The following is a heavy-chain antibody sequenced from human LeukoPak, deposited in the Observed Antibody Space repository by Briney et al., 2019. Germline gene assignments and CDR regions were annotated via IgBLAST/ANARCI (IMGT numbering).Heavy chain of an antibody. CDR3: ARGITVVYYFDL. J-gene: IGHJ2*01. CDR2: IHYTGAP. D-gene: IGHD1-20*01. Sequence: SETLSLTCAVHGGSFSGYYWSWFRQPPGKGLEWIGEIHYTGAPNYSPSLKGRVTISPGTSNNQVSLRMNSVTAADTAVYYCARGITVVYYFDLWGRGTLVTVSS. V-gene: IGHV4-34*01. CDR1: GGSFSGYY.